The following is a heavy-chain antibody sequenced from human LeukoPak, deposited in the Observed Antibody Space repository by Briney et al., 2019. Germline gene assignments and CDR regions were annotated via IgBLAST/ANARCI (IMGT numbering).Heavy chain of an antibody. Sequence: GGSLRLSCEASGFTFSTYAMNWVRQAPGKGPEWVSAIVGSGSSAYYADSVKGRFTISRDNSKNTLYLQMNSLRAEDTALYYCARGGYTYGWGAFDIWGQGTRVTVSS. V-gene: IGHV3-23*01. CDR2: IVGSGSSA. CDR1: GFTFSTYA. CDR3: ARGGYTYGWGAFDI. J-gene: IGHJ3*02. D-gene: IGHD5-18*01.